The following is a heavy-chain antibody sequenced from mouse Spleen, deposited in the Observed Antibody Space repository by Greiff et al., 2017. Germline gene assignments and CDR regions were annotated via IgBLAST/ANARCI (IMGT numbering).Heavy chain of an antibody. CDR3: AEGTKGRAPLAK. CDR2: ISTYYGNT. D-gene: IGHD2-14*01. CDR1: SYTFTDYA. V-gene: IGHV1-67*01. J-gene: IGHJ2*01. Sequence: VQLQESGPELVRPGVSVKISCKGSSYTFTDYAMHWVKQSHAKSLEWIGVISTYYGNTNYNQKFKGKATMTVDKSSSTAYMELASLTSEDSAVFYYAEGTKGRAPLAKWGQGTPLTVS.